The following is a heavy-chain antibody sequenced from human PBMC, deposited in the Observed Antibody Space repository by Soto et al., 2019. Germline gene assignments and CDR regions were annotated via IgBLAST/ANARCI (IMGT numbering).Heavy chain of an antibody. V-gene: IGHV4-31*03. J-gene: IGHJ3*02. CDR3: ARDPQGNSHENAFDI. CDR1: GGSISSGGYY. D-gene: IGHD1-7*01. Sequence: QVQLQESGPGLVKPSQTLSLTCTVSGGSISSGGYYWSWIRQHPGKGLEWIGYIYYSGSTYYNPSLQRRVTISVETSKNQFSLKLSSVTAADTAVYYCARDPQGNSHENAFDIWGQRTMVTVSS. CDR2: IYYSGST.